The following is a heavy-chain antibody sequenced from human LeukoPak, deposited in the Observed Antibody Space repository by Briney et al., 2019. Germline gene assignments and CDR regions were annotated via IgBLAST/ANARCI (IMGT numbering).Heavy chain of an antibody. J-gene: IGHJ4*02. D-gene: IGHD1-26*01. V-gene: IGHV2-70*11. CDR1: GFSLSTTGMC. Sequence: SGPAMVKPTQTLTLTCTFSGFSLSTTGMCVSWIRQPSGKALVWLARIDWDDDKYYSTSLKTRLTISKDTSKNQVVLTMTNMDPVDTATYYCARIRPRGSYYDFDYWGQGTLVTVSS. CDR2: IDWDDDK. CDR3: ARIRPRGSYYDFDY.